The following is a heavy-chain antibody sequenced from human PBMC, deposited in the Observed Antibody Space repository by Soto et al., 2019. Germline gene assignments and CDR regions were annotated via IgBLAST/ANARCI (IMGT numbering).Heavy chain of an antibody. CDR2: VSTAGDT. J-gene: IGHJ2*01. CDR1: GFTFNNYD. V-gene: IGHV3-13*01. Sequence: EVQLVESGGGLVQPGGSLRLSCAASGFTFNNYDMNWVRQTTGKGLEWVSGVSTAGDTYYPGSVKGRLTISREDARNSLYLQMNSLRAGDTAVYYCARGHWYFDLWGRGTLVTVSS. CDR3: ARGHWYFDL.